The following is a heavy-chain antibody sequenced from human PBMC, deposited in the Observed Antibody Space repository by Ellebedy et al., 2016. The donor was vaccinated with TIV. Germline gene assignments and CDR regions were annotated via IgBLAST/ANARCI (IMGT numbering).Heavy chain of an antibody. V-gene: IGHV3-48*01. CDR1: GFTLSTYS. J-gene: IGHJ6*02. CDR2: SSSGSSSSI. CDR3: AREEWRGGKWPYYHCYGMDV. D-gene: IGHD4-23*01. Sequence: GGSLRLSCEASGFTLSTYSMNWVRQAPGKGLEWVSYSSSGSSSSIYYADSVKGRFTISRDNAKNSLYLQMNNLRAEDTAGYYCAREEWRGGKWPYYHCYGMDVWGRGTTVTVSS.